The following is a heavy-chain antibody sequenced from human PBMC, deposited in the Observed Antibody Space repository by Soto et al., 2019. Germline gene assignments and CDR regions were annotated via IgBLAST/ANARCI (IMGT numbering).Heavy chain of an antibody. V-gene: IGHV4-31*03. Sequence: QVQLQESGPGLVKPSQTLSLTCTVSGGSISRGGYYWSWIRQHPGKGLEWIGYIYYNGSTYYNPSLKSRVTISVDTSKNQFSLKLSSVTAADTAMYYCARDKGYYYDSSGYSIFDYWAREPWSPSPQ. J-gene: IGHJ4*02. CDR1: GGSISRGGYY. CDR3: ARDKGYYYDSSGYSIFDY. CDR2: IYYNGST. D-gene: IGHD3-22*01.